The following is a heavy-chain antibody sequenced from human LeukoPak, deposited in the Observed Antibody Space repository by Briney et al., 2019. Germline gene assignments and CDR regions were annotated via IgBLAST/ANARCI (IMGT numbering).Heavy chain of an antibody. CDR1: GGSIDSNS. J-gene: IGHJ4*02. CDR2: IYYSGTT. D-gene: IGHD3-10*01. Sequence: SETLSLTCTVSGGSIDSNSWTWIRQPPGKGLGWIGYIYYSGTTNYNPSLKSRVTMSVDMSKNQFSLKLSSVTAADTAVYYCAKVDYGSGSYVPGDYWGQGTLVTVSS. V-gene: IGHV4-59*01. CDR3: AKVDYGSGSYVPGDY.